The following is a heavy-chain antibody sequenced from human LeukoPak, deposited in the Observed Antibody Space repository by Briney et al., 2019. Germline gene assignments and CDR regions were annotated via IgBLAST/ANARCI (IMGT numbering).Heavy chain of an antibody. CDR1: RYSYAGEW. D-gene: IGHD1-26*01. CDR2: IYPGDSDT. V-gene: IGHV5-51*01. J-gene: IGHJ3*02. Sequence: EESLKVACKGSRYSYAGEWRGRVGQMAGKSLERMGIIYPGDSDTRYSLSFQGQVIISADKSINTAYLQWSSLKASDTAMYYCARRDGSIKGVDMWGQGTMVTVSS. CDR3: ARRDGSIKGVDM.